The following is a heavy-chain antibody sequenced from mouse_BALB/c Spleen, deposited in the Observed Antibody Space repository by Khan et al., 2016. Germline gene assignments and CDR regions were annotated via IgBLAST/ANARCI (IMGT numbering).Heavy chain of an antibody. CDR1: GYTFTYYG. V-gene: IGHV9-1*02. CDR2: INTYTGEP. Sequence: QIQLVQSGPELKKPGETVKISCKASGYTFTYYGMNWVKQAPEKGLKWMGWINTYTGEPTYADDFKGRFAFSLETSASTAYLQINNLTNEDMATYFCASWLLRYYAMDYWCQGTSVTVAS. CDR3: ASWLLRYYAMDY. J-gene: IGHJ4*01. D-gene: IGHD2-3*01.